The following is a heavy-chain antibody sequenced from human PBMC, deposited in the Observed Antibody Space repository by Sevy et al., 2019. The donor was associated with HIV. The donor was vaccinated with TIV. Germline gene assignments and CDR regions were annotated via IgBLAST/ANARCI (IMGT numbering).Heavy chain of an antibody. V-gene: IGHV3-53*01. CDR3: ARDRRGSNYEDFDY. Sequence: GGSLRLSCAASGFTVSSNYMSWVRQTPGKGLEWVSVIYSGGHTDYADSVKGRFTISRDISKNTVHLQMNSLRAGDTAVYYCARDRRGSNYEDFDYWGQGTLVTVSS. CDR1: GFTVSSNY. CDR2: IYSGGHT. D-gene: IGHD1-26*01. J-gene: IGHJ4*02.